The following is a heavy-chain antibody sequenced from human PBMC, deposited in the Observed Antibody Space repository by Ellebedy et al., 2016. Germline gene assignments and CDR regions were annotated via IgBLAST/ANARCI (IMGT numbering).Heavy chain of an antibody. CDR3: AKDGDDGSGSYPFH. J-gene: IGHJ4*02. CDR1: GFTFSSYW. D-gene: IGHD3-10*01. CDR2: INQEGSEK. Sequence: GGSLRLSCAASGFTFSSYWMSRVRQAPGKGLEWVANINQEGSEKYYVDSVKGRFTISRDNPKNTLYLQMNSLRVEDTAVYSCAKDGDDGSGSYPFHWGQGILVIVSS. V-gene: IGHV3-7*03.